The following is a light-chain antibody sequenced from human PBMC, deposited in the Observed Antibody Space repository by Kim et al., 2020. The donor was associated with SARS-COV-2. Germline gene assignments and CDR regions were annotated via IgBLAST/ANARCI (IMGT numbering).Light chain of an antibody. CDR2: GAS. CDR1: QSVTSNY. CDR3: QQYGASPPYT. Sequence: EIVLTQSPGTLSLSPGERATLSCRASQSVTSNYLAWYQQKPGQSPRLLIYGASDRATGIPDRFSGNGSGTDFTLTISRLEPEDFAVYYCQQYGASPPYTFGQGTKLEI. V-gene: IGKV3-20*01. J-gene: IGKJ2*01.